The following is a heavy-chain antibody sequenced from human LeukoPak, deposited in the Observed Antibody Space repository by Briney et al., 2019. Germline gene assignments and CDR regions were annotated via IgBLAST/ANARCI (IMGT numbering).Heavy chain of an antibody. J-gene: IGHJ4*02. CDR2: IYPRDGST. CDR3: ARASPYCSSTSCYYNY. Sequence: GASVKVSCKASGYTFTSNYIHWVRQAPGQGLEWMGMIYPRDGSTSYAQKFQGRVTVTRDTSTSTAYMELSSLRSEDTAVYYCARASPYCSSTSCYYNYWGQGALVTVSS. CDR1: GYTFTSNY. V-gene: IGHV1-46*01. D-gene: IGHD2-2*01.